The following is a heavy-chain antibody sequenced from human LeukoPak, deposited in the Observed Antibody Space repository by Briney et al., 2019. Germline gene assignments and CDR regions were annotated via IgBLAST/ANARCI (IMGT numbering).Heavy chain of an antibody. CDR1: GFTFSNHW. J-gene: IGHJ4*02. Sequence: GGSLRLSYAASGFTFSNHWMHWVRQAPGKGLEWVSQITADGYETTYADSVKGRFTISRDNADNTLFLQMNSLRAEDTAVYYCVRYGSGSYLRDPFDYWGQGTLVTVSS. D-gene: IGHD3-10*01. CDR3: VRYGSGSYLRDPFDY. CDR2: ITADGYET. V-gene: IGHV3-74*03.